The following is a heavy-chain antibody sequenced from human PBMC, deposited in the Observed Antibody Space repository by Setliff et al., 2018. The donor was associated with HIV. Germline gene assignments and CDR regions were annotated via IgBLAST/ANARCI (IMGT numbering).Heavy chain of an antibody. CDR2: LNPSSGGT. CDR1: GYTFAGYH. J-gene: IGHJ4*02. D-gene: IGHD3-10*01. CDR3: ATDRTQTGISLVRGRLTDPAKYPLDY. Sequence: GASVKVSCKTSGYTFAGYHMHWVRQAPGQGLEWMGWLNPSSGGTNYAQKFQGRVTMTRDTSISTLYMDLNRLTSDDTAVYYCATDRTQTGISLVRGRLTDPAKYPLDYWGQGTLVTVSS. V-gene: IGHV1-2*02.